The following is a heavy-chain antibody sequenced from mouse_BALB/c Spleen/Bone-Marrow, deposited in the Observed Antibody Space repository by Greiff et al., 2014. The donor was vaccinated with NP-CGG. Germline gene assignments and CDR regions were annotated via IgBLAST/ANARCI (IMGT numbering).Heavy chain of an antibody. J-gene: IGHJ4*01. Sequence: SGPELVKPGALVKISCKASGHTFTSYDINWVKQRPGQGLEWIGWIYPGGGSTKYNEKFKGKATLTADKSSSTAYMQLSSLTSENSADYFCARSGGDSMDYWGQGTSVTVSS. D-gene: IGHD1-1*02. CDR2: IYPGGGST. V-gene: IGHV1S33*01. CDR3: ARSGGDSMDY. CDR1: GHTFTSYD.